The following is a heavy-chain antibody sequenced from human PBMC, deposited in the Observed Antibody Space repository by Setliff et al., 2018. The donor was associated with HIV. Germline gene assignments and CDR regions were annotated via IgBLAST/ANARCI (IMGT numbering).Heavy chain of an antibody. CDR1: GDSISSSIYY. CDR3: ARGGGTSSPIDYHYYIDV. D-gene: IGHD6-6*01. J-gene: IGHJ6*03. CDR2: IYYAGSP. V-gene: IGHV4-39*01. Sequence: SETLSLTCTVSGDSISSSIYYWGWVRQPPGKGLEWIGGIYYAGSPFYNPSLKSRVTISVDTSNNQFSLKLSSVTAADTAVYYCARGGGTSSPIDYHYYIDVWGKGTTVTVSS.